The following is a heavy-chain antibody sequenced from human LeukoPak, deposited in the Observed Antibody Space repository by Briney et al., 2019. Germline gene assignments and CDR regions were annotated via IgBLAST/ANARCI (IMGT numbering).Heavy chain of an antibody. V-gene: IGHV1-18*01. CDR3: ARSGKLVPAAIRWFDP. D-gene: IGHD2-2*01. CDR1: GYTFTSYG. CDR2: ISAYNGNT. Sequence: ASVKVSCKASGYTFTSYGISWVRQAPGQGLEWMGWISAYNGNTNYAQKLQGRVTMTTDTSTSTAYMELGSLRSDDTAVYYCARSGKLVPAAIRWFDPWGQGTLVTVSS. J-gene: IGHJ5*02.